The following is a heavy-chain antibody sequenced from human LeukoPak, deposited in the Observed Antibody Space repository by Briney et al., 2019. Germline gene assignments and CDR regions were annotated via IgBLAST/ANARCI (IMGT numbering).Heavy chain of an antibody. Sequence: GGSLRLSCIASGFTLSSYEMSWIRQAPGKGLEWVSSVDYSGGDTHYADSVKGRFTISRDNAKNSLYLQMNSLRAEDTAVYYCARQGRGVGDWLDYWGQGTLVTVSS. CDR2: VDYSGGDT. CDR1: GFTLSSYE. J-gene: IGHJ4*02. D-gene: IGHD2-21*02. V-gene: IGHV3-48*03. CDR3: ARQGRGVGDWLDY.